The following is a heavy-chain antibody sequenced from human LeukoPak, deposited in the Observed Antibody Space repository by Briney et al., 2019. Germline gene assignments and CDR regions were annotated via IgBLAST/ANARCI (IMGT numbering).Heavy chain of an antibody. V-gene: IGHV4-61*02. J-gene: IGHJ4*02. CDR2: IYTSGST. CDR1: GGSISSGSYY. Sequence: SETLSLTCTVSGGSISSGSYYWSWIRQPAGKGLEWIGRIYTSGSTNYNPSLKSRVTISVDTSKNQFSLKLSSVTAADTAVYYCARGEHIDYWGQGALVTVSS. D-gene: IGHD1/OR15-1a*01. CDR3: ARGEHIDY.